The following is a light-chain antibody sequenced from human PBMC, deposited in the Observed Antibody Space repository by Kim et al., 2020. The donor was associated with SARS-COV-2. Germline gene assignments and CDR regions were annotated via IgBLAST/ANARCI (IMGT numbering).Light chain of an antibody. Sequence: EIVLTQSPATLSLSPGERATLSCRASQSVSSYLAWYQQKPGQAPRLLIYDASNRATGIPARFSGSGSGTDFTLTISSLEPEDFAVYYCQQRSNVLTFGGGTKLDIK. CDR3: QQRSNVLT. V-gene: IGKV3-11*01. CDR2: DAS. CDR1: QSVSSY. J-gene: IGKJ4*01.